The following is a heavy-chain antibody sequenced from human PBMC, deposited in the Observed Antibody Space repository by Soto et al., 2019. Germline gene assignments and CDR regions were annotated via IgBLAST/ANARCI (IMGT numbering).Heavy chain of an antibody. Sequence: GGSLRLSCAASGFTFSSYSMNWVRQAPGKGLEWVSYISSSSSTIYYADSVKGRFTISRDNAKKSLYLQMNSLRDEDTAVYYCARDLLRGLWFGELSLPYYGMDVWGQGTTVTVSS. D-gene: IGHD3-10*01. CDR1: GFTFSSYS. V-gene: IGHV3-48*02. CDR2: ISSSSSTI. J-gene: IGHJ6*02. CDR3: ARDLLRGLWFGELSLPYYGMDV.